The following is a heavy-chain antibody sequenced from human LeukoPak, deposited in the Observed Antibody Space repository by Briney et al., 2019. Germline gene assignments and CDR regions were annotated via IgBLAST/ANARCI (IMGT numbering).Heavy chain of an antibody. CDR3: AREGWLQSPFDY. Sequence: SVKVSCKASGGTFSSYAISWVRQAPGQGLEWMGGIIPSFGTANYAQKFQGKVTITADESTSTAYMELSSLRSEDTAVYYCAREGWLQSPFDYWGQGTLVTVSS. V-gene: IGHV1-69*13. CDR2: IIPSFGTA. D-gene: IGHD5-24*01. CDR1: GGTFSSYA. J-gene: IGHJ4*02.